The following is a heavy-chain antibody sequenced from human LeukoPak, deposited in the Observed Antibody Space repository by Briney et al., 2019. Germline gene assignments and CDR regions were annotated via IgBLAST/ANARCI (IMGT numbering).Heavy chain of an antibody. J-gene: IGHJ4*02. CDR1: GGSISSSSYY. D-gene: IGHD6-19*01. Sequence: SETLSLICTVSGGSISSSSYYWGWIRQPPGKGLEWIGSIYYSGSTYYNPSLKSRVTISVDTSKNQFSLELSSVTAADTAVYYCARHGLSAVAVFYYFDYWGQGTLVTVSS. CDR3: ARHGLSAVAVFYYFDY. V-gene: IGHV4-39*01. CDR2: IYYSGST.